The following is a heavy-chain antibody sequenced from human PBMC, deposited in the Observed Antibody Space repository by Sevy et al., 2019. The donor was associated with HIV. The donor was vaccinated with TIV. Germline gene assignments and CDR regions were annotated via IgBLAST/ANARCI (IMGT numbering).Heavy chain of an antibody. D-gene: IGHD2-15*01. CDR2: MNPNSGNT. CDR3: ARGRGTAYCSGGSCYRDAFDI. Sequence: ASVKVSCKASGYTFTSYDINWVRQATGQGLEWMGWMNPNSGNTDYAQKFQGRVTMTRNTSISTAYMELSSLRSEDTAVYYCARGRGTAYCSGGSCYRDAFDIWGQGTMVTVSS. V-gene: IGHV1-8*01. CDR1: GYTFTSYD. J-gene: IGHJ3*02.